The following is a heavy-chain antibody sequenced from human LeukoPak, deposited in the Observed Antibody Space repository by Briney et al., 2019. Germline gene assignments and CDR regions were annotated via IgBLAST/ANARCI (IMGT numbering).Heavy chain of an antibody. CDR1: GFTFSSYA. D-gene: IGHD5-12*01. J-gene: IGHJ6*03. V-gene: IGHV3-23*01. CDR2: ISGSGGST. Sequence: PGGSLRLSCAASGFTFSSYAMSWVRQAPGKGLEWVSAISGSGGSTYYADSVKGRFTISRDSSKNTLYLQMNSLRAEDTAVYYCASYSGYDVYYYYYMDVWGKGTTVTVSS. CDR3: ASYSGYDVYYYYYMDV.